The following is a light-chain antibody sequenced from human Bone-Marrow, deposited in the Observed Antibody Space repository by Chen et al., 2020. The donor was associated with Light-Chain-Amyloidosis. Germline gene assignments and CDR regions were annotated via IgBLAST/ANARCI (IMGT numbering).Light chain of an antibody. CDR3: KQYGSSPYT. J-gene: IGKJ2*01. Sequence: EIVLTQSPGTLSLSPGERATLSCRASQSVSSNYLAWYQQKPGQAPRLLIYGASSRATGIPDRCSGSGYVTDFPLTISRLEPEDFAVYYCKQYGSSPYTFGQGTKLEIK. CDR2: GAS. V-gene: IGKV3-20*01. CDR1: QSVSSNY.